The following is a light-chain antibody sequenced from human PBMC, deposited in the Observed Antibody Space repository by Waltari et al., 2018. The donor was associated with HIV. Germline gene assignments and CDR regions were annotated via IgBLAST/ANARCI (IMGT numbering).Light chain of an antibody. Sequence: QSALTQPASVSGSPGQSITISCTGTSSDVGGYNYVSWYHQHPGKAPKLMIYEVSKRPSGVSNRFSGYKSGNTASRTISGLQAEDEADYYCSSYTSSSTHVVFGGGTKLTVL. CDR2: EVS. CDR1: SSDVGGYNY. J-gene: IGLJ2*01. V-gene: IGLV2-14*01. CDR3: SSYTSSSTHVV.